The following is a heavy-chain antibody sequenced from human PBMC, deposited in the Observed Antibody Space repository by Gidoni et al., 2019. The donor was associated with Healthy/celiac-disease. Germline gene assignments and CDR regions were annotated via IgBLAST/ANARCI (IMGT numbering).Heavy chain of an antibody. J-gene: IGHJ4*02. V-gene: IGHV1-18*01. D-gene: IGHD3-22*01. CDR3: ARDIPKNYYDSSGYYYPVDY. Sequence: QVQLVQSGAEVKKPGASVKVSCKASGYTFTSYGIGWVRQAPGQGLEWMGWISAYNGNTNYAQKLQGRVTMTTDTSTSTAYMELRSLRSDDTAVYYCARDIPKNYYDSSGYYYPVDYWGQGTLVTVSS. CDR2: ISAYNGNT. CDR1: GYTFTSYG.